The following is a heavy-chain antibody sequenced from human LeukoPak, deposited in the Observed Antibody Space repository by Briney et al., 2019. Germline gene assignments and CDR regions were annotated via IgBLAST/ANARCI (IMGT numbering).Heavy chain of an antibody. CDR3: ARRAWASSNWYFDY. CDR1: GFSFTSYW. D-gene: IGHD4-11*01. V-gene: IGHV5-51*01. CDR2: IYPSDSDT. J-gene: IGHJ4*02. Sequence: GESLKISCKGSGFSFTSYWIGWVRQMPGKGLEYLGIIYPSDSDTRYNPSFQGQVTISADKSISTAYLQWSSLEASDTAMYYCARRAWASSNWYFDYWGQGTPVTVSS.